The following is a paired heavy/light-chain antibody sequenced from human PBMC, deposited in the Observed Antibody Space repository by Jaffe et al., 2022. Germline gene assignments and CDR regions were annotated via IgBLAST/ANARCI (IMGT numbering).Light chain of an antibody. CDR1: QSVSSN. V-gene: IGKV3-15*01. J-gene: IGKJ4*01. CDR3: QQYNNWLALT. Sequence: EIVMTQSPATLSVSPGERATLSCRASQSVSSNLAWYQQKPGQAPRLLIYGASTRATGIPARFSGSGSGTEFTLTISSLQSEDFAVYYCQQYNNWLALTFGGGTKVEIK. CDR2: GAS.
Heavy chain of an antibody. CDR1: GFTFSSYS. Sequence: EVQLVESGGGLVKPGGSLRLSCAASGFTFSSYSMNWVRQAPGKGLEWVSSISSSSSYIYYADSVKGRFTISRDNAKNSLYLQMNSLRAEDTAVYYCARDPVPAAPRAPYYFDYWGQGTLVTVSS. D-gene: IGHD2-2*01. CDR2: ISSSSSYI. CDR3: ARDPVPAAPRAPYYFDY. J-gene: IGHJ4*02. V-gene: IGHV3-21*01.